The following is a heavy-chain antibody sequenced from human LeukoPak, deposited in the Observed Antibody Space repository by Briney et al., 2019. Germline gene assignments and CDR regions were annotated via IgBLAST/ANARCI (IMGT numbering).Heavy chain of an antibody. CDR2: INHSGST. CDR3: ARDPIAAAGTLVFDP. Sequence: SETLSLTCAVYGGSFSGYYWSWIRQPPGEGLEWIGEINHSGSTNYNPSLKSRVTISVDTSKNQFSLKLSSVTAADTAVYYCARDPIAAAGTLVFDPWGQGTLVTVSS. J-gene: IGHJ5*02. D-gene: IGHD6-13*01. V-gene: IGHV4-34*01. CDR1: GGSFSGYY.